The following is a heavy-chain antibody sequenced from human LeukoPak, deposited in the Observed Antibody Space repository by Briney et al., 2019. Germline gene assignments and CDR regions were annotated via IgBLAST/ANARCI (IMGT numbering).Heavy chain of an antibody. CDR1: GGTFSSYA. J-gene: IGHJ4*02. Sequence: SVKDSCKSSGGTFSSYAISWVRQAAGQGVEWMGRIIPIFGTANYAQKFQGRVTITADKSTSTAYIELSSLRSEDTAVYSCARSPSSSPSSWGEGTLVTVSS. CDR3: ARSPSSSPSS. D-gene: IGHD6-6*01. V-gene: IGHV1-69*06. CDR2: IIPIFGTA.